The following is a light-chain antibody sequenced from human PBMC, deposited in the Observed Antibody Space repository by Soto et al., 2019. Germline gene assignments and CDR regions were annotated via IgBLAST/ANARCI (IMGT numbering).Light chain of an antibody. CDR2: KAS. V-gene: IGKV1-5*03. CDR1: QTISSW. CDR3: QHYNSYSEA. Sequence: DSQITRCRSTLSGSVGDRVTITCRASQTISSWLAWYQQKPGKAPKLLIYKASTLKSGVPSRFSGSGSGTEFTLTISSLQPDDFATYYCQHYNSYSEAFGQGTKV. J-gene: IGKJ1*01.